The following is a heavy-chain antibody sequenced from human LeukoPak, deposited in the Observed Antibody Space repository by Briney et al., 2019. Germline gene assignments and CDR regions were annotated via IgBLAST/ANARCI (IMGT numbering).Heavy chain of an antibody. Sequence: GGSLRLSCAASGFAVSSNYMSWVRQAPGKGLEWVSVIYSGGSTHYADSVKGRFTISRDNSKNTLYLQMNSLRAEDTGVYYCSRLGPYNDYWYFDLWGRGTLVTVSS. J-gene: IGHJ2*01. CDR3: SRLGPYNDYWYFDL. V-gene: IGHV3-66*04. D-gene: IGHD5-24*01. CDR2: IYSGGST. CDR1: GFAVSSNY.